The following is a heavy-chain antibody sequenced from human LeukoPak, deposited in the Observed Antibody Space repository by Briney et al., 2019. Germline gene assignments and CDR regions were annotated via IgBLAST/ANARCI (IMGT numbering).Heavy chain of an antibody. D-gene: IGHD3/OR15-3a*01. J-gene: IGHJ4*02. CDR1: GFTFTNYA. V-gene: IGHV1-3*01. CDR3: ARGIWTRTVSSYYLDY. CDR2: INAGNGHT. Sequence: GASAKVSCKASGFTFTNYAMQWVRQAPGQRLEWMGWINAGNGHTRYSQRFQGRVTITRDTSATTAYMEVTSLRSEDTAVYYCARGIWTRTVSSYYLDYWGQGTLVTVSS.